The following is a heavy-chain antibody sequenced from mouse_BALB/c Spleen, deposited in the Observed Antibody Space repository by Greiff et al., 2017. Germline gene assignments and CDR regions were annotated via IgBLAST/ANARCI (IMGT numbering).Heavy chain of an antibody. CDR1: GYTFTSYW. Sequence: QVHVKQSGAELAKPGASVKMSCKASGYTFTSYWMHWVKQRPGQGLEWIGYINPSTGYTEYNQKFKDKATLTADKSSSTAYMQLSSLTSEDSAVYYCAVRRYYFDYWGQGTTLTVSS. CDR3: AVRRYYFDY. CDR2: INPSTGYT. V-gene: IGHV1-7*01. D-gene: IGHD2-14*01. J-gene: IGHJ2*01.